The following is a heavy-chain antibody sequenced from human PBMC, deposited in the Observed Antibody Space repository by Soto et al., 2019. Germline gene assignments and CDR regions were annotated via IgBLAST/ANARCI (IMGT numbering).Heavy chain of an antibody. V-gene: IGHV1-18*01. CDR1: GYTFTSYG. Sequence: QVQLVQSGAEVKKHGASEQVSCKASGYTFTSYGISWVRQAPGQGLEWMGWISAYNGNTNYAQKLQGRVTMTTDTSTSTAYMELRSLRSDDTAVYYCARAPTVTTFPGYYMDVWGKGTTVTVSS. CDR2: ISAYNGNT. CDR3: ARAPTVTTFPGYYMDV. J-gene: IGHJ6*03. D-gene: IGHD4-17*01.